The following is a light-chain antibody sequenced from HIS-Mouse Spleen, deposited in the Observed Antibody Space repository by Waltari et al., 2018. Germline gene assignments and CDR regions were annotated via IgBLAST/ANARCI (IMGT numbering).Light chain of an antibody. J-gene: IGLJ2*01. CDR2: EGS. Sequence: QSALTQPASVSGSPGQSITIACTGTSNDVGSYILFSWYQQHPGKAPKLMIYEGSKRPSGVSNRFSGSKSGNTASLTISGLQAEDEADYYCCSYAGSSTFVVFGGGTKLTVL. V-gene: IGLV2-23*03. CDR3: CSYAGSSTFVV. CDR1: SNDVGSYIL.